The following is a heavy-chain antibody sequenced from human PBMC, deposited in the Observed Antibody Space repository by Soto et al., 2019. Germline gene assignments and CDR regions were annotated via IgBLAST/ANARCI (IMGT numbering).Heavy chain of an antibody. CDR2: INPAYGNT. D-gene: IGHD3-22*01. CDR3: ARIVYDSSGYTRYFAY. CDR1: GYTFSSNA. V-gene: IGHV1-3*05. J-gene: IGHJ4*02. Sequence: QVQLVQSGAEEKKPGASVRVSCTASGYTFSSNAIHWVRQAPGQRLEWMGWINPAYGNTKYSQKLQGRLTITRDTPAAKAYMELSSLKSENTAVYYCARIVYDSSGYTRYFAYGGQGPLVTVSS.